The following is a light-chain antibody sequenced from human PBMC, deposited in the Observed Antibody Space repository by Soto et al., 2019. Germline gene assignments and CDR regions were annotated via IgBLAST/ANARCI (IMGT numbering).Light chain of an antibody. J-gene: IGKJ1*01. CDR3: QRYGSSPAP. CDR2: GAS. CDR1: QSVSSN. V-gene: IGKV3-20*01. Sequence: EIVMTQSPATLSVSPGDRATLSCRASQSVSSNLAWYQQKPGQAPRLLIYGASTRATDISDRFSGSGSGADFTLSVSRLEPEDFAVYFRQRYGSSPAPFGQGTKVDIK.